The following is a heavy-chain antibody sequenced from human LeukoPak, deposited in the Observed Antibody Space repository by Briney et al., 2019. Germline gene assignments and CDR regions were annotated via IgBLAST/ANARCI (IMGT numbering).Heavy chain of an antibody. D-gene: IGHD3-10*01. CDR2: IRSKANSYAT. CDR1: GFTFSGSA. Sequence: PGGSLRLSCAASGFTFSGSAMHWVHQASGKGLEWVGRIRSKANSYATAYAASVKGRFTISRDDSKNTAYLQMNSPKTEDTAVYYCTSLWFGESPLPELFDYWGQGTLVTVSS. J-gene: IGHJ4*02. CDR3: TSLWFGESPLPELFDY. V-gene: IGHV3-73*01.